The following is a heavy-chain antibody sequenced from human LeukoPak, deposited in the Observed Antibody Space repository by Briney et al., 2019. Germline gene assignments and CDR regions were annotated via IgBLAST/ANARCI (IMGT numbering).Heavy chain of an antibody. CDR3: AKRGVVIRVILVGFHKEAYYFDS. CDR1: GITLSNYG. D-gene: IGHD3-22*01. J-gene: IGHJ4*02. V-gene: IGHV3-23*01. CDR2: ISGSGGST. Sequence: GGSLRLSCAVSGITLSNYGMSRVRQAPGKGLEWVAGISGSGGSTNYADSVKGRFTISRDNPKNTLYLQMNSLTVEDTAVYFCAKRGVVIRVILVGFHKEAYYFDSWGQGALVTVSS.